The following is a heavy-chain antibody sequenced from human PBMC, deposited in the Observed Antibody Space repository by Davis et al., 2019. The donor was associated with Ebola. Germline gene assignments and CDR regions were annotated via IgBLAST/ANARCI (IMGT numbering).Heavy chain of an antibody. Sequence: SETLSLTCAVYGGSFSGYYWTWIRQSPGRGLESIGEVSHTGSTNYNPSLKSRVTISVDTSKNQFSLKLSSVTAADTAVYYCAREVHWNYVDYWGQGTLVSVSS. D-gene: IGHD1-1*01. CDR1: GGSFSGYY. V-gene: IGHV4-34*09. J-gene: IGHJ4*02. CDR2: VSHTGST. CDR3: AREVHWNYVDY.